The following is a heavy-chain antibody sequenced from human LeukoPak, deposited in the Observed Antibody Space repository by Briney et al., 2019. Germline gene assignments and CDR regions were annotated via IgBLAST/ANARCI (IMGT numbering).Heavy chain of an antibody. CDR1: GFTFSSFE. J-gene: IGHJ3*02. Sequence: GGSLRLSCAASGFTFSSFEMNWVRQAPGKGLEWVSYISGSGSNIYYADSVKGRFTISRDNAKNSLSLQMNSLRAEDTAIYYCAREAVPGGRGDTFDIWGQGTMVTVSS. V-gene: IGHV3-48*03. CDR3: AREAVPGGRGDTFDI. D-gene: IGHD6-19*01. CDR2: ISGSGSNI.